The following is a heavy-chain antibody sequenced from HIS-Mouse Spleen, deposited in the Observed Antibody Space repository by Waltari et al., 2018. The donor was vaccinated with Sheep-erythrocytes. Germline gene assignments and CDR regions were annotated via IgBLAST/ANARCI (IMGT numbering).Heavy chain of an antibody. Sequence: EVQLVESGGGLVKPGGSLRRSCPSSGCTFSSDSMNWVRQAPGKGLDWVSSISSSSSYIYYADSVKGRFTISRDNAKNSLYLQMNSLRAEDTAVYYCARVASGATFDYWGQGTLVTVSS. CDR3: ARVASGATFDY. D-gene: IGHD1-26*01. V-gene: IGHV3-21*01. CDR1: GCTFSSDS. J-gene: IGHJ4*02. CDR2: ISSSSSYI.